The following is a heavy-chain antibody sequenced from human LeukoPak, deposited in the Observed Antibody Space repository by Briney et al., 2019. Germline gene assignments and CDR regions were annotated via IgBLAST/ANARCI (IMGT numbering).Heavy chain of an antibody. V-gene: IGHV1-2*06. J-gene: IGHJ6*02. CDR2: INPNSGGT. CDR3: ATAYYDILTGYPVDGMDV. Sequence: GASVKVSCKASGYTFTGYYMHWVRQAPGQGLEWMGRINPNSGGTNYAQRFQGRVTMTRDTSTSTVYMELSSLRSEDTAVYYCATAYYDILTGYPVDGMDVWGQGTTVTVSS. CDR1: GYTFTGYY. D-gene: IGHD3-9*01.